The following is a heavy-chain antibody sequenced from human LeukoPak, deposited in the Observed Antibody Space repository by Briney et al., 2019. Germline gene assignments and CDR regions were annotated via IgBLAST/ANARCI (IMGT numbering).Heavy chain of an antibody. CDR2: ITTSGSTI. Sequence: PGGSLRLSCAASGFTFSTYTMNWVRQAPGKGLRWVSYITTSGSTIYYADSVKGRFTISRDNARNSMYLQMNSLRDADTAVYYCARDRDWSFDYWGQGTLVTVSS. V-gene: IGHV3-48*02. D-gene: IGHD3/OR15-3a*01. CDR3: ARDRDWSFDY. CDR1: GFTFSTYT. J-gene: IGHJ4*02.